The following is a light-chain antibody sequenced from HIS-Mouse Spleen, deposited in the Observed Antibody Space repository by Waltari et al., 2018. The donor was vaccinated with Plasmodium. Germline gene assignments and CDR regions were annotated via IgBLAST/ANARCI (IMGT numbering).Light chain of an antibody. CDR2: GAS. Sequence: ELAMTPSPATLPVSPGERATLSCRASQSVSSNFAWYQQKPGQAPRLLIYGASTRDTGIPARFSGSGSGTEFTLTISSLQSEDFAVYYCQQYNNWSFTFGPGTKVDIK. CDR3: QQYNNWSFT. J-gene: IGKJ3*01. CDR1: QSVSSN. V-gene: IGKV3-15*01.